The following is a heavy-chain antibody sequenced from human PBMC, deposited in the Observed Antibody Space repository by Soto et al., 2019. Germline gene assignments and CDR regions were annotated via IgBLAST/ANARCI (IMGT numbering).Heavy chain of an antibody. CDR1: GGNFSSYA. CDR3: ARQRGTVAERTNYFDR. Sequence: QVQLVQSGAEVKNPGSSVKVSCKTSGGNFSSYAISWVRRAPGQGLEWMGGIIPLLGAIKYAQKFQDRLTISSEDSTSTADMELSRVRSDDTAGYYSARQRGTVAERTNYFDRWGQGTLVTVSS. D-gene: IGHD6-19*01. V-gene: IGHV1-69*01. CDR2: IIPLLGAI. J-gene: IGHJ4*02.